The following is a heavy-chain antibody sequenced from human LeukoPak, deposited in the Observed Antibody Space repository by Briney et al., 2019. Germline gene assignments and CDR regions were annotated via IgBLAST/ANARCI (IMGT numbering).Heavy chain of an antibody. CDR1: GFTFSSNW. Sequence: GGSLRLSCAASGFTFSSNWMSWVRQAPGKGLEWVANIKQDGSEKVYVDSVKGRFTISRDNAKNSLFLQMDALRAEDTAVYYCARDPYSSTWSYGMDVWGQGTTVTVSS. CDR2: IKQDGSEK. CDR3: ARDPYSSTWSYGMDV. J-gene: IGHJ6*02. V-gene: IGHV3-7*05. D-gene: IGHD6-6*01.